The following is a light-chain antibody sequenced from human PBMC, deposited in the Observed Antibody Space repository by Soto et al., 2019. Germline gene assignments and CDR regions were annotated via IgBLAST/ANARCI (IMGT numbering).Light chain of an antibody. CDR3: QQYNSYSWT. Sequence: DNPITQSPSTLSASVGDRVTITCRASQSISSWLAWYQQKPGKAPKLLIYDASSLESGVPSRFSGSGSGTEFTPTISSLQPDDFATYYCQQYNSYSWTFGQGTKVDIK. CDR2: DAS. J-gene: IGKJ1*01. CDR1: QSISSW. V-gene: IGKV1-5*01.